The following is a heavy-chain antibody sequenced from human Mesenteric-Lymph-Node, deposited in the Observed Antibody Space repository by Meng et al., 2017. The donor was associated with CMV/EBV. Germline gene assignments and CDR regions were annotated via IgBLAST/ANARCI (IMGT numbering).Heavy chain of an antibody. CDR1: GGSISSYY. CDR2: IYYSGST. D-gene: IGHD2-2*01. CDR3: ARTDCRTTRCYSYFDY. J-gene: IGHJ4*02. Sequence: SETLSLTCTVSGGSISSYYWSWIRQPAGKGLEWIGNIYYSGSTNYNPSLKSRVTMSVDASKNQFSLKLSSVTAADTAVYYCARTDCRTTRCYSYFDYWGQGTLVTVSS. V-gene: IGHV4-59*01.